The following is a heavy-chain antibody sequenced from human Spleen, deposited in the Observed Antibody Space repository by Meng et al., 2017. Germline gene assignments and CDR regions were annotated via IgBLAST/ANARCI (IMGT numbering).Heavy chain of an antibody. V-gene: IGHV4-31*03. CDR1: GGSISGGGYY. CDR3: ARAYDWGFFDL. Sequence: QVQLQESGPGLVKPSQTLSLPCTVFGGSISGGGYYWSWIRQPSGKGLEWIGEINHSRGTTYNPSLKTRVTISVDTSKNQFSLRLTSVTAADTAVYYCARAYDWGFFDLWGRGTLVTVSS. D-gene: IGHD3-10*02. CDR2: INHSRGT. J-gene: IGHJ2*01.